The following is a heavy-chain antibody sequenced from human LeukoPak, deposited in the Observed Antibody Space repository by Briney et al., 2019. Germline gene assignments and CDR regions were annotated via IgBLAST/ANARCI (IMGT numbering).Heavy chain of an antibody. J-gene: IGHJ5*02. V-gene: IGHV1-69*05. CDR3: ASTGCTNGVCYTSPHNWFDP. CDR1: GGTFSSYA. D-gene: IGHD2-8*01. CDR2: IIPIFGTA. Sequence: SVKVSCKASGGTFSSYAISWVRQAPGQGLEWMGGIIPIFGTANYAQKFQGRVTITTDESTSTAYMELSSLRSEDTAVYYCASTGCTNGVCYTSPHNWFDPWGQGTLVTVSS.